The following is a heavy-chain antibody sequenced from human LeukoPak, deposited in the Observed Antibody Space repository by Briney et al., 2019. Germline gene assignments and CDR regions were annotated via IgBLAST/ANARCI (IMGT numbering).Heavy chain of an antibody. Sequence: GGSLRLSCAASGFTFSSYSMNWVRQAPGKGLEWVSSISSSSSYIYYADSVKGRFTISRDNAKNSLYLQMNSLRAEDTAVYYCARDLSDTAVWFDPWGQGTLVTVSS. CDR2: ISSSSSYI. D-gene: IGHD2/OR15-2a*01. V-gene: IGHV3-21*04. CDR1: GFTFSSYS. CDR3: ARDLSDTAVWFDP. J-gene: IGHJ5*02.